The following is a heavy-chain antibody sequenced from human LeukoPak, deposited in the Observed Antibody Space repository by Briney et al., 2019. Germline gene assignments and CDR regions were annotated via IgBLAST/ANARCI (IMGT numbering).Heavy chain of an antibody. V-gene: IGHV4-59*01. J-gene: IGHJ2*01. CDR3: ARVLEMATISLGYFDL. CDR1: GGSISSYY. Sequence: SETLPLTCTVSGGSISSYYWSWIRQPPGKGLEWIGYIYYSGSTNYNPSLKSRVTISVDTSKNQFSRKLSSVTAADTAVYYCARVLEMATISLGYFDLWGRGTLVTASS. CDR2: IYYSGST. D-gene: IGHD5-24*01.